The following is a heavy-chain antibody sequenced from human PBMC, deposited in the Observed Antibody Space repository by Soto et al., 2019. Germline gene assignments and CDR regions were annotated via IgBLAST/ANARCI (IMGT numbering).Heavy chain of an antibody. V-gene: IGHV3-30*18. Sequence: GGSPRLSCAASGFTFSSYGMHWVRQAPGKGLEWVAVISYDGSNKYYADSVKGRFTISRDNSKNTLYLQMNSLRAEDTAVYYCAKENYDFWSSIRYYYYGMDVWGQGTTVTVSS. CDR2: ISYDGSNK. D-gene: IGHD3-3*01. J-gene: IGHJ6*02. CDR3: AKENYDFWSSIRYYYYGMDV. CDR1: GFTFSSYG.